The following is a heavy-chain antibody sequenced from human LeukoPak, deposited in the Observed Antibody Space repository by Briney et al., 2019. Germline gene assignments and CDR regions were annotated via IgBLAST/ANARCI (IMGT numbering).Heavy chain of an antibody. J-gene: IGHJ4*02. Sequence: SETLSLTCAVYSGSFSGYYWSWIRQPSGKGLEWIGEINHSGSTNYNPSLKSRVTISVDTSKNQFSLKLSSVTAADTAVYYCARGLDRDGYNSFDYWGQGTLVTVSS. CDR2: INHSGST. CDR1: SGSFSGYY. CDR3: ARGLDRDGYNSFDY. D-gene: IGHD5-24*01. V-gene: IGHV4-34*01.